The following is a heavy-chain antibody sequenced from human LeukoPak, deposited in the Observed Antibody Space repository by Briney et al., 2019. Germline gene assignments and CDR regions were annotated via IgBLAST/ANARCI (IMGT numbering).Heavy chain of an antibody. CDR1: GYTLTGYY. CDR3: AREEGQWLVGRAWFDP. Sequence: ASVTVSFKASGYTLTGYYMHWVRQAPGQGLEWMGWINPNSGGTNYAQKFQGRVTMTRDTSISTAYMELSRLRSDDTAVYYCAREEGQWLVGRAWFDPWGQGTLVTVSS. CDR2: INPNSGGT. V-gene: IGHV1-2*02. D-gene: IGHD6-19*01. J-gene: IGHJ5*02.